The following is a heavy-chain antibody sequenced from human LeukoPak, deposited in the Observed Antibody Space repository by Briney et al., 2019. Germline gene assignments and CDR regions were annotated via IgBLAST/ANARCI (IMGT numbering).Heavy chain of an antibody. CDR1: GFSFSSYW. J-gene: IGHJ4*02. D-gene: IGHD1-26*01. Sequence: GGSLRLSCAASGFSFSSYWMHWVRQAPGKGLVWVSRVNSDGSGTSYADSVKGRFTISRDDSRNTLYLQMNSLRGDDTAVYYCARDVGKWESLHFFDYWGQGTLVTVSS. CDR3: ARDVGKWESLHFFDY. V-gene: IGHV3-74*01. CDR2: VNSDGSGT.